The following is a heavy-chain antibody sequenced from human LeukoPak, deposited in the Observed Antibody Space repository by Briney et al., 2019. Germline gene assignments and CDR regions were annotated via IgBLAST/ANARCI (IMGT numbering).Heavy chain of an antibody. J-gene: IGHJ4*02. V-gene: IGHV3-11*04. CDR2: ISSSGSTV. Sequence: PGESLRLSCAASGFTFSDYYMSWIRQAPGKGLEWVSYISSSGSTVYYAGSVKGRFTISRDNAKNSLYLQMNSLRAEDTAVYYCTRDVSTDTNYFDYWGQGTLVTVSS. CDR3: TRDVSTDTNYFDY. D-gene: IGHD3-3*01. CDR1: GFTFSDYY.